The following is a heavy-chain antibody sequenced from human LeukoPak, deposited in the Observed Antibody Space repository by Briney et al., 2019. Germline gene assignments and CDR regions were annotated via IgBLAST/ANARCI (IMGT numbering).Heavy chain of an antibody. CDR3: ARMFHYDILTGYYRGFDY. J-gene: IGHJ4*02. CDR1: YGSISSSY. Sequence: SETLSLTCTVSYGSISSSYWSWIRQPPGKGLEWIGYISYSGSTNYNPSLKSRVTISVDPSKNQFSLKLSSVTAADTAVYYCARMFHYDILTGYYRGFDYWGQGTLVTVSS. V-gene: IGHV4-59*08. CDR2: ISYSGST. D-gene: IGHD3-9*01.